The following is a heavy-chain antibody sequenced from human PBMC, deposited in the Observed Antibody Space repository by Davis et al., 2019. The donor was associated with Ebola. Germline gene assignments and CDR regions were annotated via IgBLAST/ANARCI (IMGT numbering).Heavy chain of an antibody. CDR3: TVTVAGFDY. Sequence: PGGSLRLSCAASGFTFSGSAMHWVRQASGKGLEWVGRIRDKDNGDVTSYGASVEGRFTISRDDSKNTAYLQMNSLKTEDTAVYYCTVTVAGFDYWGQGTLVTVSS. D-gene: IGHD6-19*01. J-gene: IGHJ4*02. CDR1: GFTFSGSA. V-gene: IGHV3-73*01. CDR2: IRDKDNGDVT.